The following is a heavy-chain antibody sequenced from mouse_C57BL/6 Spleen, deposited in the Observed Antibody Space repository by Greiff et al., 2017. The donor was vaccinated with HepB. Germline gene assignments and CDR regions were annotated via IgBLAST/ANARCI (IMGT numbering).Heavy chain of an antibody. CDR3: TGYGNLFAY. CDR2: IRLKSDNYAT. Sequence: EVQLVESGGGLVQPGGSMKLSCVASGFTFSNYWMNWVRQSPEKGLEWVAQIRLKSDNYATHYAESVKGWFTISRDDSKSSVYLQMNNLRAEDTGIYYCTGYGNLFAYWGQGTLVTVSA. CDR1: GFTFSNYW. V-gene: IGHV6-3*01. J-gene: IGHJ3*01. D-gene: IGHD2-1*01.